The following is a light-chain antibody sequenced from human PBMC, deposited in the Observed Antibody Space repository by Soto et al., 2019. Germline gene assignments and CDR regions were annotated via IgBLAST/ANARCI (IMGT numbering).Light chain of an antibody. J-gene: IGLJ3*02. CDR3: SSYAGSNNLL. V-gene: IGLV2-8*01. Sequence: QSALTQPPSASGSPGQSVTISCTGTSSDVGGYHYVSWYQQHPGKAPKLMIYEVSKRPSGVPDRFSGSKSGNTASLSVSGLQAEDEDDFYCSSYAGSNNLLFGGGTQLTVL. CDR1: SSDVGGYHY. CDR2: EVS.